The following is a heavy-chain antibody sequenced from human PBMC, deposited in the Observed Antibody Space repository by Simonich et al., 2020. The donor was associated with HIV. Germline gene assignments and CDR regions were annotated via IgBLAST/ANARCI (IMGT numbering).Heavy chain of an antibody. CDR2: INHSGST. Sequence: QVQLQQWGAGLLKPSETLSLTCAVYGGSFSGYYWSWIRHPPGKGLGWIREINHSGSTNNNPSLKSRVTISVDTSKNQFSLKLSSVTAADTAVYYCARGFYQRLYYFDYWGQGTLVTVSS. J-gene: IGHJ4*02. D-gene: IGHD2-2*01. CDR1: GGSFSGYY. V-gene: IGHV4-34*01. CDR3: ARGFYQRLYYFDY.